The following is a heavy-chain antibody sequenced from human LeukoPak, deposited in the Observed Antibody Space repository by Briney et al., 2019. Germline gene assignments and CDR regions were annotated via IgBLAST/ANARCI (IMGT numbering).Heavy chain of an antibody. CDR3: ARVVKTRSSTSCYAPHGYYFDY. CDR2: ISSSGSTI. V-gene: IGHV3-48*03. J-gene: IGHJ4*02. D-gene: IGHD2-2*01. CDR1: GFTFSSYE. Sequence: GGSLRLSCAASGFTFSSYEMNWVRQAPGKGLEWVSYISSSGSTIYYADSVKGRFTISRDNAKNSLYLQMNSLRAEDTAVYYCARVVKTRSSTSCYAPHGYYFDYWGQGTLVTVSS.